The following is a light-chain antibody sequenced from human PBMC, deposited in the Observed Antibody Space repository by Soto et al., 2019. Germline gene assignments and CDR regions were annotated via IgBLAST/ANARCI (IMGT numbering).Light chain of an antibody. CDR2: KAS. V-gene: IGKV1-5*03. J-gene: IGKJ1*01. Sequence: DIQMTQSPSTLSASVGDRVTITCRASQSLSTWLAWYQQKQGKAPKLLIYKASSLESGVPSRCSGSGSGTEFTLIISSMQPDDFSAYYCHQYNSFSPWTFGQGTKVEIK. CDR3: HQYNSFSPWT. CDR1: QSLSTW.